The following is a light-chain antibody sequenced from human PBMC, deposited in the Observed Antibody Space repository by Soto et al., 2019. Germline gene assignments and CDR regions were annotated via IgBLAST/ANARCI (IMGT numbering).Light chain of an antibody. CDR2: DVT. Sequence: QSALTQPASVSASPGQSITLSCTGTGSDVGGYDHVSWYQLHPGKAPKVMIYDVTNRPSGVSDRFSGSKSGNTASLTISGLQTEDEAYYYCSSYTTSSTLVFGGGTKLTVL. J-gene: IGLJ3*02. V-gene: IGLV2-14*01. CDR1: GSDVGGYDH. CDR3: SSYTTSSTLV.